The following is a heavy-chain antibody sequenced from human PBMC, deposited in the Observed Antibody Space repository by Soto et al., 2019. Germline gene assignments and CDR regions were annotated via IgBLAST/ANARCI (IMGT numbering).Heavy chain of an antibody. Sequence: GGSLRLSCAAFGFKISSSSMNWVRQAPGKGLEWVAVISYDGSNKYYADSVKGRFTISRDNSKNTLYLQMNSLRAEDTAVYYCAKDTNFGVVRYYYYGMDVWGQGTTVTVS. V-gene: IGHV3-30*18. CDR2: ISYDGSNK. J-gene: IGHJ6*02. D-gene: IGHD3-3*01. CDR1: GFKISSSS. CDR3: AKDTNFGVVRYYYYGMDV.